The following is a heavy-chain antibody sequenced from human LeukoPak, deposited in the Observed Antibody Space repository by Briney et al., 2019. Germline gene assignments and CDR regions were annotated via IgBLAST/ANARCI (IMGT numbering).Heavy chain of an antibody. Sequence: GGSLSLSCAASGFTFSSYWMNWVRQAPGKGLEWVANIKHDGSEKYYVDSVRGRFTISRDNAKNSLYLQMNSLRPEDTAVYYCARAAGWDRSDYWGQGTLVTVSS. CDR3: ARAAGWDRSDY. J-gene: IGHJ4*02. D-gene: IGHD1-26*01. CDR1: GFTFSSYW. V-gene: IGHV3-7*05. CDR2: IKHDGSEK.